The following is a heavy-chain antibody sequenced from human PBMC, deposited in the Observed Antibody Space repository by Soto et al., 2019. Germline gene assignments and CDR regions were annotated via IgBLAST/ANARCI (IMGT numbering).Heavy chain of an antibody. CDR1: GFTLSGHW. D-gene: IGHD2-15*01. J-gene: IGHJ4*02. CDR3: ASPATFSMVAADF. V-gene: IGHV3-74*01. CDR2: ISSDGSST. Sequence: EVQLMESGGGLVQPGGSLRLSCAASGFTLSGHWLHWVRQAPGKGLVWVSRISSDGSSTSYADSVKGRFTISRDNAANTLFLQLNRLRTEDTAVYYCASPATFSMVAADFWGQGTPVTVSS.